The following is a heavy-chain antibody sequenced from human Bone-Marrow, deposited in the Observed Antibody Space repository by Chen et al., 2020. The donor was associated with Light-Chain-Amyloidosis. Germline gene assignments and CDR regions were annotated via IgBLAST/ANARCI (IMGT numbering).Heavy chain of an antibody. V-gene: IGHV3-48*03. D-gene: IGHD3-3*01. J-gene: IGHJ6*03. Sequence: EVNLVESGVGWVQHGGSLSLSCAAPASTFSRSETNCVRHAPGKGLEWVSYISSSGRTIYYADSVKGRFTISRDNAKNSLYLQMNSLRAEDTAVYYCARKGFRAGWLLSNPDYYYYMDVWGKGTTVTVSS. CDR3: ARKGFRAGWLLSNPDYYYYMDV. CDR1: ASTFSRSE. CDR2: ISSSGRTI.